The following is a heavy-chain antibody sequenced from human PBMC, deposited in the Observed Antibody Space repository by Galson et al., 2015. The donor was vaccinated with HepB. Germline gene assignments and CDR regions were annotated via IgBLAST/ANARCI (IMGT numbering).Heavy chain of an antibody. CDR3: ARNPPSLVAGANDY. D-gene: IGHD1-26*01. J-gene: IGHJ4*02. CDR2: INPNSGGT. Sequence: SVKVSCKASGYTFSGYFIHWVRQAPGQGLEWMGWINPNSGGTNYAQEFQGRVTMTRDTSISTAYMELSSLRSDDTAIYYCARNPPSLVAGANDYWGQGTLVTVSS. CDR1: GYTFSGYF. V-gene: IGHV1-2*02.